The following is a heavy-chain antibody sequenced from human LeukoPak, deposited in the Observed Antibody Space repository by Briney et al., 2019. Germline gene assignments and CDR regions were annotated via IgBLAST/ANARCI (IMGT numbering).Heavy chain of an antibody. CDR3: ARATESVLLWFGELGGFDY. CDR2: ISSSSSYI. CDR1: GFTFSSYS. J-gene: IGHJ4*02. Sequence: PGGSLRLSCAASGFTFSSYSMNWVRQAPGKGLEWVSSISSSSSYIYYADSVKGRFTISRDNAKNSLYLQMNSLRAEDTAVYYCARATESVLLWFGELGGFDYWAREPWSPSPQ. V-gene: IGHV3-21*01. D-gene: IGHD3-10*01.